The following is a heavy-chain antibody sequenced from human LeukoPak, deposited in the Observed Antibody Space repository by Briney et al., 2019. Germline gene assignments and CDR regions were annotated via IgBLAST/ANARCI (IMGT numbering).Heavy chain of an antibody. Sequence: PGGSLRLSCAASGFTFSSYSMNWVRQAPGKGLEWVSSISSSSSYIYYADSVKGRFTISRDNAKNSLYLQMNSLRAEDTAVYYCARESDRHHDLWSGYLALDYWGQGTRVTVSS. CDR1: GFTFSSYS. V-gene: IGHV3-21*01. D-gene: IGHD3-3*01. J-gene: IGHJ4*02. CDR3: ARESDRHHDLWSGYLALDY. CDR2: ISSSSSYI.